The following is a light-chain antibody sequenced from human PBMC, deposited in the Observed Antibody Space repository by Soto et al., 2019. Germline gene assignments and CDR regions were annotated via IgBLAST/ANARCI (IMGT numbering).Light chain of an antibody. Sequence: QSVLTQPASVSGSPGQSITISCTGTSSDVGGYNYVSWYQQHPGKAPKLMIYEVSNRPSGVSNLFSASKYGNPASLTIPGGQSEAAADYYCSSYTRSSTDVFGTGTKVTVL. CDR2: EVS. CDR1: SSDVGGYNY. CDR3: SSYTRSSTDV. V-gene: IGLV2-14*01. J-gene: IGLJ1*01.